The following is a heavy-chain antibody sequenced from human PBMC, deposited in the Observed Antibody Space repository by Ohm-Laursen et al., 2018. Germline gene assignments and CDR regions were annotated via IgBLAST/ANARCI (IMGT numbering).Heavy chain of an antibody. J-gene: IGHJ4*02. CDR2: INRSGTSI. CDR3: ARLYTHVGY. V-gene: IGHV3-48*03. Sequence: GSLRLSCAASGFTFSTYEMNWVRQAPGKGLEWVSYINRSGTSIFYADSVKGRFTISRDNAKNSVYLQMNSLRAEDTAVYYCARLYTHVGYWGQGTLVTVSS. CDR1: GFTFSTYE. D-gene: IGHD1-26*01.